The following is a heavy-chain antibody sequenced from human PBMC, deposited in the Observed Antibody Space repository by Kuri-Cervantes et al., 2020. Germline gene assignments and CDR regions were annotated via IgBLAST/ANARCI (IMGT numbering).Heavy chain of an antibody. D-gene: IGHD2-15*01. CDR2: INPSGSST. J-gene: IGHJ5*02. CDR3: AREGFCSGGSCYATNWFDP. V-gene: IGHV1-46*01. Sequence: SVTVSCKASGYTFTRYYMHWVRQAPGQGLEWMGIINPSGSSTSYAQKFQGRVTMTRDTSTSTVYMELSSLRSEDTAVYYCAREGFCSGGSCYATNWFDPWGQGTLVTVSS. CDR1: GYTFTRYY.